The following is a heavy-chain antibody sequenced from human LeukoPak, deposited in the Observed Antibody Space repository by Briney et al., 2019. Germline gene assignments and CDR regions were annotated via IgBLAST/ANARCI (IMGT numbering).Heavy chain of an antibody. J-gene: IGHJ4*02. CDR3: AKDHAVDGAADYFDH. V-gene: IGHV3-23*01. CDR1: GFTFSSYA. Sequence: PGRSLRLSCAASGFTFSSYAMYWVRQAPGKGLEWVSVISGSGANIYYADSVKGRFTISRDNSKNTLYLQMNSLRAEDTAVYYCAKDHAVDGAADYFDHWGQGTLVTVSS. CDR2: ISGSGANI. D-gene: IGHD6-19*01.